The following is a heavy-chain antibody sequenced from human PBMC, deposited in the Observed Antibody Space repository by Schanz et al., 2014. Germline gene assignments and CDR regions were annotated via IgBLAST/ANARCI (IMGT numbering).Heavy chain of an antibody. D-gene: IGHD2-2*01. CDR1: GYTFTTYY. V-gene: IGHV1-46*03. J-gene: IGHJ4*02. CDR3: ARGGFCDSTSFES. Sequence: QVQLVQSGGEVKKPGASATVSCKASGYTFTTYYIHWVRQAPGQGLEWMGKINPSSGTTRIAQNFQGRLTVTRDTSTSTVNMELSSLRSEDTAVYYCARGGFCDSTSFESWGQGTRVTVSS. CDR2: INPSSGTT.